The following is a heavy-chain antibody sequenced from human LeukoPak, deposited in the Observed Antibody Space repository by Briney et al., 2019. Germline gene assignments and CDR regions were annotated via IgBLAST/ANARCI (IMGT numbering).Heavy chain of an antibody. Sequence: PSETLSLTCTVSGVSISSSSYYWGWLRQPPGKGLEWIGSICYSGSTYYNPSLKSRVTISVDTSKNQFSLKLSSVTAADTAVYYCASALNGLNILEWLPYFDYWGQGTLVTVSS. CDR3: ASALNGLNILEWLPYFDY. D-gene: IGHD3-3*01. J-gene: IGHJ4*02. CDR2: ICYSGST. CDR1: GVSISSSSYY. V-gene: IGHV4-39*01.